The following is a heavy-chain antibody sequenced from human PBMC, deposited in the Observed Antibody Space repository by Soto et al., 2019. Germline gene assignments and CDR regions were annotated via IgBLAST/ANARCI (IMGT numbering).Heavy chain of an antibody. J-gene: IGHJ6*03. D-gene: IGHD3-22*01. CDR3: TRLLREWTYYYYYYYMDV. Sequence: GSLRLSCTASGFTFGDYAMSWFRQAPGKGLEWVGFIRSKAYGGTTEYAASVKGRFTISRDDSKSIAYLQMNSLKTEDTAVYYCTRLLREWTYYYYYYYMDVWGKGTTVTVSS. CDR1: GFTFGDYA. CDR2: IRSKAYGGTT. V-gene: IGHV3-49*03.